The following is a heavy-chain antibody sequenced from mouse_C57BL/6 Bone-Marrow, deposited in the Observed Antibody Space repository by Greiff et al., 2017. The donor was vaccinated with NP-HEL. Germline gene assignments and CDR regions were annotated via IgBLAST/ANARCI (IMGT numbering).Heavy chain of an antibody. V-gene: IGHV5-17*01. Sequence: EVMLVESGGGLVKPGGSLKLSCAASGFTFSDYGMHWVRQAPEKGLEWVGYISSGSSTIYYADTVKGRVTISRDNAKNTLFLQMTSLRSEDTAMYYCAKKYFDVWGTGTTVTVSS. CDR3: AKKYFDV. CDR2: ISSGSSTI. J-gene: IGHJ1*03. CDR1: GFTFSDYG.